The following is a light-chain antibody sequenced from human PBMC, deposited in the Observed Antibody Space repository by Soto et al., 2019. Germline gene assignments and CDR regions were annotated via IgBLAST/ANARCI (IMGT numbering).Light chain of an antibody. CDR1: QSVTSSY. V-gene: IGKV3-20*01. CDR3: QQYGSSPRT. CDR2: GAS. J-gene: IGKJ1*01. Sequence: EIVLTQSPGTLSLSPGERATLSCRASQSVTSSYLAWSQQKPGQAPRLLIYGASSRATGIPDRFSGSGSGTDFTLTISRLEPEDFAVYSCQQYGSSPRTFGQGTKVEIK.